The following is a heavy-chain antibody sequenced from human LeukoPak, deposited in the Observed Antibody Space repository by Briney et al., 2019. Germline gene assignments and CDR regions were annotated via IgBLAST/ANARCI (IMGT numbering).Heavy chain of an antibody. V-gene: IGHV3-48*04. CDR2: ISNSSSTI. CDR3: ARVHTSSYAADL. D-gene: IGHD3-22*01. J-gene: IGHJ5*02. CDR1: GFTFSTYS. Sequence: GGSLRLSCAASGFTFSTYSIDWVRQAPGKGLEWISYISNSSSTIDFADSVKGRFTISRDNARNSVYLQMNSLRAEDTAVYYCARVHTSSYAADLWGQGTLVTVSS.